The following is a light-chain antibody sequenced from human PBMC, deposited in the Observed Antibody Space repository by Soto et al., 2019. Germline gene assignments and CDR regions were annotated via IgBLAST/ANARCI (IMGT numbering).Light chain of an antibody. V-gene: IGLV2-23*01. CDR2: ETN. CDR3: CSFAGSRTPDV. Sequence: QSALTQPASVSGSPGQSITISCTGTSSDVGSYDLVSWYQHHPGKAPKLMTYETNKRPSGVSDRFSGSKSGNTASLTISGLQAEDEADYYCCSFAGSRTPDVFGTGTKVTVL. CDR1: SSDVGSYDL. J-gene: IGLJ1*01.